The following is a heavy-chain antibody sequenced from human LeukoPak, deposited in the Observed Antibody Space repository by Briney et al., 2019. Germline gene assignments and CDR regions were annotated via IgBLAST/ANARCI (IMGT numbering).Heavy chain of an antibody. CDR3: ARTRGRIAAALYNWFDP. V-gene: IGHV1-2*02. D-gene: IGHD6-13*01. J-gene: IGHJ5*02. CDR2: INPNSGGT. CDR1: GYTFTGYY. Sequence: GAPVKVSCKASGYTFTGYYMHWVRQAPGQGLEWMGWINPNSGGTNYAQKFQGRVTMTRDTSISTAYMELSRLRSDDTAVYYCARTRGRIAAALYNWFDPWGQGILVTVSS.